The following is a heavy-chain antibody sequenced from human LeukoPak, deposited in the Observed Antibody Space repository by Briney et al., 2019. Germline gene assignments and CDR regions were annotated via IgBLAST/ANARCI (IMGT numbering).Heavy chain of an antibody. CDR3: ARDIRVYFDY. V-gene: IGHV3-30*02. CDR2: IRYDGSNK. J-gene: IGHJ4*02. Sequence: GGSLRLSCAASGFTFSSYGMHWVRQAPGKGLEWVAFIRYDGSNKYYADSVKGRFTISRDNSKNTLYLQMNSLRAEDTAVYYCARDIRVYFDYWGQGTLVTVSS. CDR1: GFTFSSYG.